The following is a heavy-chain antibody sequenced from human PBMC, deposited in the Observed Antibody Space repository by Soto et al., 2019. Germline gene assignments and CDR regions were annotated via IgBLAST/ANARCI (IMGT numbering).Heavy chain of an antibody. CDR3: ARHGRTGSGSFYFDF. V-gene: IGHV4-59*08. CDR1: GGSISGYY. Sequence: PSETLSLTCTVSGGSISGYYWSWVRQPPGKGLEWLGYIYHSGSTEYNPSLKSRVTISVDTSKNHFSLKLTSVTDADTAVYYCARHGRTGSGSFYFDFWGQGTLVTVS. D-gene: IGHD3-10*01. CDR2: IYHSGST. J-gene: IGHJ4*02.